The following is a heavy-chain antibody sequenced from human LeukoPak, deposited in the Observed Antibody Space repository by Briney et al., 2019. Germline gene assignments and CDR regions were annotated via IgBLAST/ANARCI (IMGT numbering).Heavy chain of an antibody. V-gene: IGHV3-23*01. J-gene: IGHJ5*02. CDR3: AKGSGSGWYGWFAP. CDR2: VDASGGST. D-gene: IGHD6-19*01. Sequence: GGSLRLSCAASGFTFSSYAMTWVRQAPGKGLEWGSSVDASGGSTYYADSVKGRFTISTDNSQNTFFLQMTTLRAADTAVYYCAKGSGSGWYGWFAPWGQGTLVTVSS. CDR1: GFTFSSYA.